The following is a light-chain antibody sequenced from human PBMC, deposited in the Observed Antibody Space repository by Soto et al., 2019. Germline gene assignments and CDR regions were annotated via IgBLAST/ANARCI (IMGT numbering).Light chain of an antibody. CDR2: AAS. CDR3: LQHNSYPLT. Sequence: DIQMTQSPSAMSASVGDRVTVTCRASQDINNHLVWFQQKPGKVPERLIYAASYLQSGVPSRFSGSGSGTEFTLTISALQPEDFATYYCLQHNSYPLTFGGGTKVEI. J-gene: IGKJ4*01. CDR1: QDINNH. V-gene: IGKV1-17*03.